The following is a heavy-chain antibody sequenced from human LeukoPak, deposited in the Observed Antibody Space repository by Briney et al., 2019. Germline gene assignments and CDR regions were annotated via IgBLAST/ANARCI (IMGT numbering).Heavy chain of an antibody. CDR3: ARGSRYFRYYYMDV. CDR1: GGSISSSSYY. Sequence: PSETLSLTCTVSGGSISSSSYYWGWIRQPPGKGLEWIGYIYYSGSTNYNPSLKSRVTISVDTSKNQFSLKLSSVTAADTAVYYCARGSRYFRYYYMDVWGKGTTVTVSS. CDR2: IYYSGST. V-gene: IGHV4-61*05. J-gene: IGHJ6*03. D-gene: IGHD2/OR15-2a*01.